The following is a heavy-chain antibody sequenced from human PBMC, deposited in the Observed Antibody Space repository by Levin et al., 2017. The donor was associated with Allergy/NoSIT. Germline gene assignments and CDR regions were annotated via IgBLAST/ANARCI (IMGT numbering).Heavy chain of an antibody. CDR3: ANRGDMDV. D-gene: IGHD6-25*01. CDR2: ITSDGTNK. J-gene: IGHJ6*02. CDR1: GLSFSSYG. Sequence: QTGGSLRLSCAASGLSFSSYGMHWVRQAPGKGLEWVALITSDGTNKYYADSVKGRFTISRDNSKNTLYLQMNSLRGEDTAVYYCANRGDMDVWGQGTTVTVSS. V-gene: IGHV3-30*18.